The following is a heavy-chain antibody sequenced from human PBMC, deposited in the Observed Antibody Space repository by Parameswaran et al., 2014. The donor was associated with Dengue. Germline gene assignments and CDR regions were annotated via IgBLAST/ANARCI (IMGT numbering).Heavy chain of an antibody. CDR2: IYYSGST. CDR3: ARDPGVFPFYCSSTSCYSGMDV. D-gene: IGHD2-2*01. J-gene: IGHJ6*02. V-gene: IGHV4-59*01. Sequence: WIRQPPGKGLEWIGYIYYSGSTNYNPSLKSRVTISVDTSKNQFSLKLSSVTAADTAVYYCARDPGVFPFYCSSTSCYSGMDVWGQGTTVTVSS.